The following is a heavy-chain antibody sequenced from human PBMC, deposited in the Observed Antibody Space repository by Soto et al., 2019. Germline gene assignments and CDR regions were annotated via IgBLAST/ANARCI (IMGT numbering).Heavy chain of an antibody. V-gene: IGHV4-59*01. CDR1: GGSIGSYH. CDR2: VYYTGTT. CDR3: ARDTVLTGMFDP. D-gene: IGHD4-17*01. Sequence: PSETLSLTCTVSGGSIGSYHWSWVRQPPGQGLEWIASVYYTGTTNYNPSLGSRVTISIDAPENQISLKLTSVTAADTAFYYCARDTVLTGMFDPWGQGTLVTVSS. J-gene: IGHJ5*02.